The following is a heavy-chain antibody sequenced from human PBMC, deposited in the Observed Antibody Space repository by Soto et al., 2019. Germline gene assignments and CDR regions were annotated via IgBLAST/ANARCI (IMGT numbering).Heavy chain of an antibody. CDR2: VKSKTDGGTT. V-gene: IGHV3-15*01. J-gene: IGHJ6*02. CDR3: ARRLYGMDV. CDR1: GFSFSYAW. Sequence: EVQLVESGGGLVKPGGSLRLSCAASGFSFSYAWMSWVRQAPGKGLEWVGRVKSKTDGGTTDYAAPVKGRFTISRDNAKNSLYLQMNSLRAEDTAVYYCARRLYGMDVWGQGTTVTVSS.